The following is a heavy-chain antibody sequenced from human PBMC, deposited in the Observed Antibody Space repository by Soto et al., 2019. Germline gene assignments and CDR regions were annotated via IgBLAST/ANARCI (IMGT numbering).Heavy chain of an antibody. CDR3: AHKGGRGAAMDV. V-gene: IGHV2-5*02. D-gene: IGHD2-15*01. Sequence: QITLKESGPTLVKPTQTLTLTCTFSGFSLSTSAEGVAWIRPPPGKALEWLALIYWDDDERYSSFLKSRLTIAKDTSKNQVVLTMTNMDPVDTATYFCAHKGGRGAAMDVWGQGTTVTVSS. J-gene: IGHJ6*02. CDR2: IYWDDDE. CDR1: GFSLSTSAEG.